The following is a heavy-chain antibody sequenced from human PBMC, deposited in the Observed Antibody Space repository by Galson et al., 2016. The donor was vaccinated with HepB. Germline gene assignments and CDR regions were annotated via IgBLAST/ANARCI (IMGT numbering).Heavy chain of an antibody. CDR1: GFPFSSYD. J-gene: IGHJ5*02. Sequence: SLRLSGAASGFPFSSYDMHWVRQSTGKGVEWVSGIGTAGDTFYAGSVKGRFNISREHAENSLYLQMNSLRVGDTAVFYCARGGLGYCTGGGCTPFDPWGQGTLVTVSS. CDR3: ARGGLGYCTGGGCTPFDP. CDR2: IGTAGDT. D-gene: IGHD2-8*02. V-gene: IGHV3-13*01.